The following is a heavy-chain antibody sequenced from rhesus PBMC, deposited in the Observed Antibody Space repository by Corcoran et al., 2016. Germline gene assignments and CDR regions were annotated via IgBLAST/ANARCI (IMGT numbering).Heavy chain of an antibody. J-gene: IGHJ4*01. D-gene: IGHD3-28*01. CDR2: IYGSSTST. CDR1: GGSISDSYR. CDR3: ARDSYYYGSGYSDY. Sequence: QVQLQESGPGVVKPSETLSLTCAVSGGSISDSYRWSWIRQPPGTGLEWIGYIYGSSTSTNYNPSLKSRVTISKDTSKNQFSLKLSSVTAADTAVYYCARDSYYYGSGYSDYWGQGVLVTVSS. V-gene: IGHV4S10*01.